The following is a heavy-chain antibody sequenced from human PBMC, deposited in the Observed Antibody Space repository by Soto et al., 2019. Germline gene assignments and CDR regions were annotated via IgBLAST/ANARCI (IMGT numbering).Heavy chain of an antibody. CDR1: GDSISSYY. CDR2: LYYGRSA. D-gene: IGHD3-22*01. V-gene: IGHV4-59*01. J-gene: IGHJ4*02. Sequence: QVQLQESGPGLVKPSETLSLTCAVSGDSISSYYCMWIRQPPGKGLESIGYLYYGRSANYNPSLKSRVALSVDTSTNQCSLTLSAMTAADTAVYYCALRSMAVVPEYWGQGTLVTVSS. CDR3: ALRSMAVVPEY.